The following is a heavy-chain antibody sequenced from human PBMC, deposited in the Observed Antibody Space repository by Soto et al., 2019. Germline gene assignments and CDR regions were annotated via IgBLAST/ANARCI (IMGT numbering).Heavy chain of an antibody. J-gene: IGHJ4*02. V-gene: IGHV3-23*01. Sequence: VGSLRLSCAASGFSFRNYAMSWVRQAPGKGLEWISTLTGSSSNIYYADSVKGRFAISRDNSRNTLYLQMNSLTAEDTAVYYCANGRATYGLLTHDYWGQGTLVTVSS. CDR3: ANGRATYGLLTHDY. D-gene: IGHD3-10*01. CDR2: LTGSSSNI. CDR1: GFSFRNYA.